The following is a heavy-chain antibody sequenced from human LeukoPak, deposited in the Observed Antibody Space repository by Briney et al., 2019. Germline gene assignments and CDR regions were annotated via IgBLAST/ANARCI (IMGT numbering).Heavy chain of an antibody. Sequence: PGGSLRLSCAASGFTFDDYAIHWVRQAPGKGLEWVSGISWNSGSIGYADSVKGRFTISRDNAKNSLYLQMNSLRAEDTALYYCAKGQWGIAVAGPLDYWGQGTLVTVSS. D-gene: IGHD6-19*01. J-gene: IGHJ4*02. V-gene: IGHV3-9*01. CDR3: AKGQWGIAVAGPLDY. CDR2: ISWNSGSI. CDR1: GFTFDDYA.